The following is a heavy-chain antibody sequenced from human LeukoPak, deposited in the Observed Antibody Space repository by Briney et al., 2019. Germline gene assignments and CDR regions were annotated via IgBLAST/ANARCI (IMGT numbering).Heavy chain of an antibody. Sequence: PGRSLRLSCAASGFTFSSYAMHWVRQAPGKGLEWVAVISYDGSNKYYADSVKGRFTISRDNSKNTLYLQMNSLRAEDTAVYYCARNLEWELQEDYYGMAVWGQGTTVTVSS. CDR2: ISYDGSNK. CDR3: ARNLEWELQEDYYGMAV. CDR1: GFTFSSYA. V-gene: IGHV3-30-3*01. J-gene: IGHJ6*02. D-gene: IGHD1-26*01.